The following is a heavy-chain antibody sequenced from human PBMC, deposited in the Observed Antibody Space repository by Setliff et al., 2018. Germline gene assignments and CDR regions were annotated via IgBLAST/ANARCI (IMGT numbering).Heavy chain of an antibody. D-gene: IGHD3-22*01. CDR2: MYNSGNT. CDR3: ARQPEGGYYDSSGYYGMAPYYFDY. V-gene: IGHV4-59*08. J-gene: IGHJ4*02. CDR1: GGSISHHY. Sequence: PSETLSLTCTVSGGSISHHYWSWIRQPPGKGLEWVGYMYNSGNTNYNPSLRRRVAISVDKSKNQFSLKLSSVTAADTAVYYCARQPEGGYYDSSGYYGMAPYYFDYWGQGTLVTVSS.